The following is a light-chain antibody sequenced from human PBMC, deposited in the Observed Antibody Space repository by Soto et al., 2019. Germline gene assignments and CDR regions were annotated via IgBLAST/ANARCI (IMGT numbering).Light chain of an antibody. CDR3: CSYAGSSTYV. Sequence: QSALTQPASVSGSHGQSITLSCTGTSRDVGSYNLVSWYQQHPGKAPKLMIYEGSTRPSGVSNRFSGSKSGNTASLTISGLQAEDEADYYCCSYAGSSTYVFGTGTKVTVL. CDR1: SRDVGSYNL. CDR2: EGS. V-gene: IGLV2-23*01. J-gene: IGLJ1*01.